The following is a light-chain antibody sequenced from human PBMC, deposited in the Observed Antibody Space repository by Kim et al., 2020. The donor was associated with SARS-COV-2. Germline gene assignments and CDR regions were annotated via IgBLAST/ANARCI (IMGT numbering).Light chain of an antibody. CDR3: QVWDTSTNHVV. CDR2: YDR. CDR1: NIGSES. J-gene: IGLJ2*01. Sequence: PGKTARSTCGGENIGSESVHWNQQKPGQAPVVVIYYDRDRPSGIPDRFSGSNSGNTATLTITRVEAGDEADYYCQVWDTSTNHVVFGGGTQLTVL. V-gene: IGLV3-21*01.